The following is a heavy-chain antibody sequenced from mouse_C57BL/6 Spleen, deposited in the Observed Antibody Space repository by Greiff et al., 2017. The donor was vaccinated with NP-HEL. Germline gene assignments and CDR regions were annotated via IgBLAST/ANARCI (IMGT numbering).Heavy chain of an antibody. CDR3: ARDLDSSGYVDAMDY. J-gene: IGHJ4*01. D-gene: IGHD3-2*02. Sequence: QVQLQQPGAELVKPGASVKMSCKASGYTFTSYWITWVKQRPGQGLAWIGDIYPGSGSTNYNEKFKSKATLTVDTSSSTAYMQLSSLTSEDSAVYYCARDLDSSGYVDAMDYWGQGTSVTVSS. CDR2: IYPGSGST. CDR1: GYTFTSYW. V-gene: IGHV1-55*01.